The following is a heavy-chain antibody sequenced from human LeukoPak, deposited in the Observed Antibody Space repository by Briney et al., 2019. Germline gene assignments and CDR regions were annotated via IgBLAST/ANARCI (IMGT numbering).Heavy chain of an antibody. Sequence: SETPSLTCTVSGGSISSSSYYWGWIRQPPGKGLEWIGSIYYSGSTYYNPSLKSRVTISVDTSKNQFSLKLSSVTAADTAVYYCARVLRFLDHPFDYWGQGTLVTVSS. D-gene: IGHD3-3*01. J-gene: IGHJ4*02. CDR3: ARVLRFLDHPFDY. CDR2: IYYSGST. CDR1: GGSISSSSYY. V-gene: IGHV4-39*07.